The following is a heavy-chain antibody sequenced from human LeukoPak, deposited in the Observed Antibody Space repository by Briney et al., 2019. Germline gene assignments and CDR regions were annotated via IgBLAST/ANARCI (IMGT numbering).Heavy chain of an antibody. V-gene: IGHV3-23*01. Sequence: GGSLRLSCAASGFTFSSYAMHWVRQAPGKGLEWVSTIRGTGGGSTFYADSVKGRFTISGDNSRNTLYLQMNSLRVEDTAVYYCAKAGGGNWFDPWGQGTLVTVSS. CDR1: GFTFSSYA. J-gene: IGHJ5*02. CDR2: IRGTGGGST. CDR3: AKAGGGNWFDP. D-gene: IGHD3-16*01.